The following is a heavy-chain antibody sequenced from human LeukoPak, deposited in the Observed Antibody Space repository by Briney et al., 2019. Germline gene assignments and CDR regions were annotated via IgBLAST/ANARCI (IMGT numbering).Heavy chain of an antibody. J-gene: IGHJ6*02. CDR3: ATPREAGQVGYFYGMNV. CDR1: GFTFSSYS. CDR2: ISDRGTTV. V-gene: IGHV3-48*03. Sequence: GGSLRLSCEVSGFTFSSYSMNWVRQAPGRGLEWVSYISDRGTTVKYADSVKGRFTISRDNAKNSLYLQMSSLRAEDTAVYYCATPREAGQVGYFYGMNVWGQGTTVTVSS. D-gene: IGHD2-21*01.